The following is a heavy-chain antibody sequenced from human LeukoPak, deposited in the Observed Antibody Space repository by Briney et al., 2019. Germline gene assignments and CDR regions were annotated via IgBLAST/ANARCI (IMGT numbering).Heavy chain of an antibody. D-gene: IGHD6-19*01. CDR3: AMSVAGALSL. J-gene: IGHJ4*02. CDR2: IIPTFRTA. Sequence: GASVNVSCKAAVGTFSTYAISWVRQAPAQGLEWMGGIIPTFRTANYSHKFHGRGTITADEATTKAYMEVRSLRCEDTAVYYCAMSVAGALSLWGGGTLVTVSS. CDR1: VGTFSTYA. V-gene: IGHV1-69*01.